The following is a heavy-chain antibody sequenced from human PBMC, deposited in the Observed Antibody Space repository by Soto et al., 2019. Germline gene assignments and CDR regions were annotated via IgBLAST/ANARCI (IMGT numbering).Heavy chain of an antibody. J-gene: IGHJ4*02. Sequence: EVQLLESGGGLVQPGGSLRLSCAASGFTFSSYAMSWVRQAPGKGLEWVSAISGSGGSTYYADSVKGRFTNSRDNSKNTLYMQMNSLRAEDTAVYYCANANIVVVVAASDFDYWGQGTLVTVSS. D-gene: IGHD2-15*01. CDR2: ISGSGGST. CDR1: GFTFSSYA. CDR3: ANANIVVVVAASDFDY. V-gene: IGHV3-23*01.